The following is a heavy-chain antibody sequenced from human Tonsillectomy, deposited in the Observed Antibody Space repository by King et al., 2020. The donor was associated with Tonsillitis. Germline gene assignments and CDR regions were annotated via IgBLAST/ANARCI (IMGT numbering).Heavy chain of an antibody. CDR3: ARGGGDFWSGYYANYYYYYMDV. CDR1: GGSFSGYY. Sequence: VQLQQWGAGLLKPSETLSLTCAVYGGSFSGYYWSWIRQPPGKGLEWIGEINHSGSTNYNPSLKSRVTISVDTAKNQFSLKLSSVTDADTAVYYWARGGGDFWSGYYANYYYYYMDVWGKGTTVTVSS. J-gene: IGHJ6*03. CDR2: INHSGST. V-gene: IGHV4-34*01. D-gene: IGHD3-3*01.